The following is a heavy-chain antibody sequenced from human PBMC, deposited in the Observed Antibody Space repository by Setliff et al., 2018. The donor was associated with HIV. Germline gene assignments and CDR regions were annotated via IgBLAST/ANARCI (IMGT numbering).Heavy chain of an antibody. Sequence: ASVKVSCKASGGFSHYATNWVRQAPGQGLEWMGAITPLFGTTNYPQHFQGRLTITADESTNTVYMELNSLTSEDTAVYYCASLNGFCSGRKCLPRGYFDSWGQGALVTVSS. CDR1: GGFSHYA. CDR3: ASLNGFCSGRKCLPRGYFDS. V-gene: IGHV1-69*13. J-gene: IGHJ4*02. CDR2: ITPLFGTT. D-gene: IGHD2-15*01.